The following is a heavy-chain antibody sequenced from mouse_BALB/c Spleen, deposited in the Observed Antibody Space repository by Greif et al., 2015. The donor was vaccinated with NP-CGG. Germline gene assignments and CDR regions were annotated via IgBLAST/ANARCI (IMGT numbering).Heavy chain of an antibody. V-gene: IGHV5-9-3*01. CDR1: GFTFSSYA. D-gene: IGHD1-1*01. J-gene: IGHJ2*01. CDR3: ARHGDYYGSYFDY. CDR2: ISSGGSYT. Sequence: EVQVVESGGGLVKPGGSLKLSCAASGFTFSSYAMSWVRQTPEKRLEWVATISSGGSYTYYPDSVKGRFTISRDNAKNTLFLQMSSLRSEDTAMYYCARHGDYYGSYFDYWGQGTTLTVSS.